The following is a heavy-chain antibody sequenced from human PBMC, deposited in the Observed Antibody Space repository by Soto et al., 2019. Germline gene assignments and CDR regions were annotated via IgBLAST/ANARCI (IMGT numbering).Heavy chain of an antibody. CDR3: ARDSPTYSYYYGLDV. CDR2: INHRRRP. Sequence: PSETLSLTCAVYGGSLSGHYWTWIRQPPGKGLEWIGEINHRRRPNYNPSLKSRVTISIDPSRSQFSLNVTSVTAADTAGYYCARDSPTYSYYYGLDVWRQGTTVTVSS. J-gene: IGHJ6*02. CDR1: GGSLSGHY. D-gene: IGHD2-21*01. V-gene: IGHV4-34*01.